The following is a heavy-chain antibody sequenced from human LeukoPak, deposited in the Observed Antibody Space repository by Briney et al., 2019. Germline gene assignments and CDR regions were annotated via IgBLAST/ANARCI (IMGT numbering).Heavy chain of an antibody. V-gene: IGHV4-59*01. D-gene: IGHD5-18*01. CDR2: IYYRGVT. Sequence: PSGTLSLTCTVSGGSISSYNWSWIRHPPGKGLEWSGYIYYRGVTKYNPSLKSRVTISADTSKNQFSLKLSSVTAADTAVYYCARDDTDSYGLYYYGMDVWGQGTTVTVSS. CDR3: ARDDTDSYGLYYYGMDV. CDR1: GGSISSYN. J-gene: IGHJ6*02.